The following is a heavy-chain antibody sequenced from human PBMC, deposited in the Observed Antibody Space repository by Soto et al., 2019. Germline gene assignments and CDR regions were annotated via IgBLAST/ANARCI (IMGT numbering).Heavy chain of an antibody. J-gene: IGHJ6*02. CDR2: IDPSDSYT. V-gene: IGHV5-10-1*01. Sequence: GESLKLSCKGSGYSFTNSWITWVRQMPGKGLEWMGRIDPSDSYTNYSPSFQGHVTISVDKSISTAYLQWSSLKASDTAIYYCARPDYYDSSGYFSVWGQGTTVTVSS. CDR1: GYSFTNSW. D-gene: IGHD3-22*01. CDR3: ARPDYYDSSGYFSV.